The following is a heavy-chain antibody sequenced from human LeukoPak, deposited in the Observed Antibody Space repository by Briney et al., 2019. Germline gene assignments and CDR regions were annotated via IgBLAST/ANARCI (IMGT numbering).Heavy chain of an antibody. CDR3: ARVSRGSGYHIDY. Sequence: SETLSLTCTVSGGSISSYYWSWIRQPPGKGLEWIGYISYSGSTNYNPALNSRVTVSVDTSKKQFSLKMSSVTAADTAVYFCARVSRGSGYHIDYWGQGTLVTVSS. CDR2: ISYSGST. V-gene: IGHV4-59*01. CDR1: GGSISSYY. D-gene: IGHD3-22*01. J-gene: IGHJ4*02.